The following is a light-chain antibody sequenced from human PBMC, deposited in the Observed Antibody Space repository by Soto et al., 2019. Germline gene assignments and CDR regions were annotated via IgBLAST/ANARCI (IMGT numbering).Light chain of an antibody. Sequence: EIVLTQSPGTLSLSPGERATLSCRATESVSSNYLAWYQQKPRQAPRVLIYGASIRATGIPYRFSGSGSETDFTLTISRLEPEDFAVYYCQQYGTSPRTFGQGTKVDIK. CDR1: ESVSSNY. CDR2: GAS. CDR3: QQYGTSPRT. J-gene: IGKJ1*01. V-gene: IGKV3-20*01.